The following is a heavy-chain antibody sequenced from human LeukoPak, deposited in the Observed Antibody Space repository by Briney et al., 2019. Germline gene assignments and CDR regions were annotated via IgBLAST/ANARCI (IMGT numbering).Heavy chain of an antibody. Sequence: GGSLRLSCAASGFTLSSYAMSWVRQAPGKGLEWVSAISGSGGSTYYADSVKGRFTISRDNAKNSLYLQMNSLRAEDTAVYYCARSSRELGGYAPWGLMPPFDYWGQGTLVTVSS. CDR2: ISGSGGST. J-gene: IGHJ4*02. D-gene: IGHD1-7*01. CDR1: GFTLSSYA. CDR3: ARSSRELGGYAPWGLMPPFDY. V-gene: IGHV3-23*01.